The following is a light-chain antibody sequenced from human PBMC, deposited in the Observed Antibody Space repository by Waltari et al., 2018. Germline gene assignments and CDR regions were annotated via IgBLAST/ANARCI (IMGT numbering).Light chain of an antibody. CDR1: QSVSRSY. CDR2: GAS. CDR3: QQYGSSPWM. Sequence: EILLTQSPGTLSLSPGDRATLSCRASQSVSRSYLAWYQQKPGQAPRLLIYGASSRATGIPDRFSGSGSGTDFTLTISRLEPEDFAVYYCQQYGSSPWMFGQGTKVEIK. J-gene: IGKJ1*01. V-gene: IGKV3-20*01.